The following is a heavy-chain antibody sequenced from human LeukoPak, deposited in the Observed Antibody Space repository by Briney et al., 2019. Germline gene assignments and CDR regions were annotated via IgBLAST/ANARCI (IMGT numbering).Heavy chain of an antibody. J-gene: IGHJ4*02. V-gene: IGHV3-21*01. CDR2: ISTSSIYI. Sequence: GGSLRLSCAASGFTFNTYSMYWVRRAPGKGPEWVSSISTSSIYIYYADSVKGRFTISRDNAKNSLYLQMNSLRAEDTAVYYCARGEWSSSPFDYWGQGSLVTVSS. CDR1: GFTFNTYS. D-gene: IGHD6-6*01. CDR3: ARGEWSSSPFDY.